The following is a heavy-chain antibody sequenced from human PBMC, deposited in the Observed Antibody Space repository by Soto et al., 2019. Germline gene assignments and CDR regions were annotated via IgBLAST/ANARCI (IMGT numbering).Heavy chain of an antibody. CDR1: GGSISSGGYY. Sequence: QVQLQESGPGLVKPSQTLSLTCTVSGGSISSGGYYWSWIRQHPGKGLEWIGYIYYSGSTYYIPSLKSRVTISVDTSNNQFSLKLSSVTAADTAVYYCARDRQHILDGMDVWGQGTTVTVSS. CDR3: ARDRQHILDGMDV. V-gene: IGHV4-31*03. J-gene: IGHJ6*02. CDR2: IYYSGST.